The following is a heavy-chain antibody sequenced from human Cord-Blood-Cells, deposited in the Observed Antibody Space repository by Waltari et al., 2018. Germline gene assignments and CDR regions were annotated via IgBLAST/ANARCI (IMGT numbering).Heavy chain of an antibody. CDR2: FYYRGGT. Sequence: QLQLQESGPGLVKPSETLSLTCTVSGGSISSSSYYWGWIRQPPGKGLEWIGSFYYRGGTYYNPPLKSRVTISVDTSKNQFSLKRSSVTAADTAVYYCARRIKYSSSSDWFDPWGQGTLVTVSS. CDR1: GGSISSSSYY. CDR3: ARRIKYSSSSDWFDP. V-gene: IGHV4-39*01. J-gene: IGHJ5*02. D-gene: IGHD6-6*01.